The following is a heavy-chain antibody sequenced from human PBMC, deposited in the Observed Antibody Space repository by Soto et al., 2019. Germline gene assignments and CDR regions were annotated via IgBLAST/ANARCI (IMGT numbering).Heavy chain of an antibody. J-gene: IGHJ3*02. D-gene: IGHD5-18*01. V-gene: IGHV1-69*13. CDR1: GGTFSSYA. Sequence: SVKVSCKASGGTFSSYAIIWVRQAPGQGLEWMGGIIPIFGTANYAQKFQGRVTITADESTSTAYMELSSLRSEDTAVYYCARALTAMVTACAFDIWGQGTMVTVSS. CDR3: ARALTAMVTACAFDI. CDR2: IIPIFGTA.